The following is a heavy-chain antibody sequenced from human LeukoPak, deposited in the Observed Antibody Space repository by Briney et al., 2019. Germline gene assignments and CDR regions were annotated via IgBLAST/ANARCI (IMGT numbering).Heavy chain of an antibody. CDR1: GDSVSSNSVT. CDR2: TYYRSTWYN. J-gene: IGHJ5*02. CDR3: FDP. V-gene: IGHV6-1*01. D-gene: IGHD2-2*01. Sequence: SQTLSLTCAISGDSVSSNSVTWNWIRQSPSRGLEWLGRTYYRSTWYNDYAVSVRGRITVNPDTSKNQFSLHLNPDCARRLTQYDCFDPWGQGILVTVSS.